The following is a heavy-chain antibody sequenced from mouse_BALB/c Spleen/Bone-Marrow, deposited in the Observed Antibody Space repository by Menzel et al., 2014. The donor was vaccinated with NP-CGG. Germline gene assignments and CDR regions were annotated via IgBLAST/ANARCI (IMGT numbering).Heavy chain of an antibody. J-gene: IGHJ2*01. Sequence: EVKVEESGAELVKPGASVKLSCTASGFNIKDTYMHWVKQRPEQGLEWIGRIDPANGNTKYDPKFQGKATITADTSSNTAYLQLSSLTSEDTAVYYCATDSSGYLDYWGQGTTLTVSS. D-gene: IGHD3-2*01. CDR2: IDPANGNT. CDR1: GFNIKDTY. V-gene: IGHV14-3*02. CDR3: ATDSSGYLDY.